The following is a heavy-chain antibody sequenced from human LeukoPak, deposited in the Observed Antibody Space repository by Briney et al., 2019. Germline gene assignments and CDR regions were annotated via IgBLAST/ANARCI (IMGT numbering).Heavy chain of an antibody. J-gene: IGHJ4*02. CDR2: IYYSGST. D-gene: IGHD2-15*01. V-gene: IGHV4-61*08. CDR3: ARDVGSCSGGSCYSYFDF. CDR1: GGSISSGGYY. Sequence: SETLSLTCTVSGGSISSGGYYWSWIRQPPGKGLEWIGYIYYSGSTNYNASLTNRVTISVDTSKNQFSLKLSSVTAADTAVYYCARDVGSCSGGSCYSYFDFWGQGTLVTVSS.